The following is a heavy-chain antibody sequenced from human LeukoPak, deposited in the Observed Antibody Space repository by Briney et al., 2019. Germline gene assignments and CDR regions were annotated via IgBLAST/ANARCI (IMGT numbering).Heavy chain of an antibody. CDR1: GYTFTSYD. D-gene: IGHD6-13*01. J-gene: IGHJ1*01. CDR2: MNPNSGNT. Sequence: ASVKVSCKASGYTFTSYDINWVRQATGQGLEWMGWMNPNSGNTGYAQKFQGRVTMTRNTSISTAYMELSSLGSEDTAVYYCLTKGYSSSWYRVAEYFQHWGQGTLVTVSS. CDR3: LTKGYSSSWYRVAEYFQH. V-gene: IGHV1-8*01.